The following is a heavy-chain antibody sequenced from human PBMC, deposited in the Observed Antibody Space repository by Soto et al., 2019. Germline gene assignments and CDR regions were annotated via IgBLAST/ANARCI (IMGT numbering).Heavy chain of an antibody. Sequence: SVEVSCKASGGTFSSYAISWVRQAPGQGLEWMGGIIPIFGTANYAQKFQGRVTITVDESTSTAYMELSSLRSEDTAVYYCASPICRSSTSCYTGVYGYWGQGTLVTVSS. D-gene: IGHD2-2*02. CDR2: IIPIFGTA. CDR1: GGTFSSYA. V-gene: IGHV1-69*13. J-gene: IGHJ4*02. CDR3: ASPICRSSTSCYTGVYGY.